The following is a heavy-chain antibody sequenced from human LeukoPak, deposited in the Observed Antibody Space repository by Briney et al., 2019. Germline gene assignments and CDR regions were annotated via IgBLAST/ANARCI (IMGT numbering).Heavy chain of an antibody. D-gene: IGHD3-22*01. CDR1: GGSISSYY. CDR3: ARTNYYDSSGYYPPLGAFDI. Sequence: SETLSLTCTVSGGSISSYYWSWIRQPPGKGLEWIGYIYYSGSTNYNPSLKSRVTISVDTSKNQFSLKLSSVTAADTAVYYCARTNYYDSSGYYPPLGAFDIWGQGTMVTVSS. CDR2: IYYSGST. J-gene: IGHJ3*02. V-gene: IGHV4-59*08.